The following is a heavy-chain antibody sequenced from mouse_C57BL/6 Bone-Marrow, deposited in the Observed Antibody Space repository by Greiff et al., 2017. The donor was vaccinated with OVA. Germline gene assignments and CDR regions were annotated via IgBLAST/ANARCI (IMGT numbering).Heavy chain of an antibody. CDR1: GYTFTNYW. Sequence: VQLVESGAELVRPGTSVKMSCKASGYTFTNYWIGWAKQRPGHGLEWIGDIYPGGGYTNYNEKFKGKATLTADKSSSTAYMQFSSLTSEDSAIYYCARYTLYQAWFAYWGQGTLVTVSA. CDR2: IYPGGGYT. J-gene: IGHJ3*01. CDR3: ARYTLYQAWFAY. V-gene: IGHV1-63*01.